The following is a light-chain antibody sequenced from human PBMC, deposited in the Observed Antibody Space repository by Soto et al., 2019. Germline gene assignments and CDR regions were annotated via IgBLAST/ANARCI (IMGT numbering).Light chain of an antibody. CDR1: RRVLSSSNNKNC. J-gene: IGKJ1*01. V-gene: IGKV4-1*01. CDR2: WAS. CDR3: QQYYTIPWT. Sequence: DIVMTQSPDSLAVSLGERATINFKSSRRVLSSSNNKNCLAWYQQKPGQPPRLLIYWASTRESGVPDRFSGSGSGTDFTLTISSLQAEDVAVYYCQQYYTIPWTFGQGTKVDI.